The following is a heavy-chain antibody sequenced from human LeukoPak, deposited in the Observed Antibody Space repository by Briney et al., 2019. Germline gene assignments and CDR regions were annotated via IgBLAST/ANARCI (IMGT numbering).Heavy chain of an antibody. CDR2: IYYSGST. D-gene: IGHD6-13*01. CDR3: ASFGGRSGSWYDVGYRYYYYGMDV. CDR1: GGSISSSSYY. Sequence: SETLSLTCTVSGGSISSSSYYWGWIRQPPGKGLEWIGSIYYSGSTYYNPSLKSRVTISVDTSKNQFSLKLSSVTAADTAVYYCASFGGRSGSWYDVGYRYYYYGMDVWGQGTTVTVSS. J-gene: IGHJ6*02. V-gene: IGHV4-39*01.